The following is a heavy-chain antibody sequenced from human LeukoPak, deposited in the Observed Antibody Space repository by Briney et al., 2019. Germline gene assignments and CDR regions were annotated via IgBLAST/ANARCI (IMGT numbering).Heavy chain of an antibody. J-gene: IGHJ4*02. V-gene: IGHV3-23*01. D-gene: IGHD1-1*01. CDR1: GFTFSSYA. CDR2: ISGSGGST. Sequence: GGSLRLSCAASGFTFSSYAMSWVRQAPGKGLEWVSAISGSGGSTYYADSVKGRFTISRDDSKNTLYLQMNSLRAEDTGVYYCXXXXXXXXXXERYYFDYWGQGTLVTVSS. CDR3: XXXXXXXXXXERYYFDY.